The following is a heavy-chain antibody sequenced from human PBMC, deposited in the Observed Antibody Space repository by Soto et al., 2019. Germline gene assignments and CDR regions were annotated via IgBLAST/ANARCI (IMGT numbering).Heavy chain of an antibody. CDR3: ARGVYDLHYVMDV. CDR1: GFNFNSYG. CDR2: IWYDGSNK. V-gene: IGHV3-33*01. D-gene: IGHD3-16*01. J-gene: IGHJ6*02. Sequence: GGSLRLSCAASGFNFNSYGMHWVRQAPGKGLEWVAVIWYDGSNKYYADSVKGRFTISRDNSRDTLYLQMNSLRSEDTAVYYCARGVYDLHYVMDVWGQGTTVTVSS.